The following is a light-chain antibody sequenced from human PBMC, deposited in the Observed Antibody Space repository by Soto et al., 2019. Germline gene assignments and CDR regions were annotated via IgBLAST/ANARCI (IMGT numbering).Light chain of an antibody. Sequence: DIQMTQSPSFVSASVGDRVTITCRASQPISNWLAWYQQKPGKAPKLLIYVASALHSGVPSRFRGSGSGTEFTLPLSRLQPEDFAPYYCQQDNSFPFTFGQGTRLEI. J-gene: IGKJ5*01. CDR3: QQDNSFPFT. CDR1: QPISNW. V-gene: IGKV1-12*01. CDR2: VAS.